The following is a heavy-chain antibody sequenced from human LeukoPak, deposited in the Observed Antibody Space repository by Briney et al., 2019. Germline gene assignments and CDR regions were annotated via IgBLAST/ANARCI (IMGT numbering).Heavy chain of an antibody. D-gene: IGHD6-13*01. V-gene: IGHV3-23*01. CDR3: ARDPLAAAGKPFDY. CDR2: ISGSGGST. Sequence: GGTLRLSCAASGFTFRSYDMSWVRQAPGKGLEWVSGISGSGGSTYYADSVKGRFTISRDNSKNTLYLQMNSLRSEDTAVYYCARDPLAAAGKPFDYWGQGTLVTVSS. J-gene: IGHJ4*02. CDR1: GFTFRSYD.